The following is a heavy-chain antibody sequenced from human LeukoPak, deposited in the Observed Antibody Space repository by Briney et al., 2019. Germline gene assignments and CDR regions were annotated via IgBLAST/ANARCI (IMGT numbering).Heavy chain of an antibody. CDR1: GGSFSGYY. Sequence: PSETLSLTCAVYGGSFSGYYWSWIRQPPGKGLEWIGEINHSGSTNYNPSLKGRVTISVDTSKNQFSLKLSSVTAADTAVYYCARAKGYCSSTSCPMGYYFDYWGQGTLVTVSS. CDR3: ARAKGYCSSTSCPMGYYFDY. D-gene: IGHD2-2*01. CDR2: INHSGST. J-gene: IGHJ4*02. V-gene: IGHV4-34*01.